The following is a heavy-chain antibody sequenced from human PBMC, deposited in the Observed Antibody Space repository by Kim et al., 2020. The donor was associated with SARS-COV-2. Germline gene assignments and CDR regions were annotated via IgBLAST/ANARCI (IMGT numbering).Heavy chain of an antibody. J-gene: IGHJ4*02. Sequence: YNPSLESRVTISLDTSKNQFSLKLSSVTAADTAVYFCARARGGAAAGNFDYWGLGTLVTVSS. D-gene: IGHD6-13*01. CDR3: ARARGGAAAGNFDY. V-gene: IGHV4-59*01.